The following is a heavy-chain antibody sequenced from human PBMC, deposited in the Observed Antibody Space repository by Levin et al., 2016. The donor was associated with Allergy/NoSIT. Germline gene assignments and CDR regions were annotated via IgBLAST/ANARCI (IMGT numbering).Heavy chain of an antibody. V-gene: IGHV3-21*01. J-gene: IGHJ4*02. D-gene: IGHD6-13*01. CDR3: ARVKDGYSSSWSYGDFDY. CDR2: ISSSSTYI. CDR1: GFTFSTYS. Sequence: GESLKISCAASGFTFSTYSMNWVRQAPGKGLEWVSSISSSSTYIYYADSVKGRFTISRDNAKNSLYLQMNSLRAEDTAVYYCARVKDGYSSSWSYGDFDYWGQGALVTVSS.